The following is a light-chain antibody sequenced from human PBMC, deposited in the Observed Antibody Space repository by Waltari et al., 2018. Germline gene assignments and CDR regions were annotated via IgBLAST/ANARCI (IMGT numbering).Light chain of an antibody. V-gene: IGLV2-11*01. CDR2: DVN. Sequence: QSALTQPRSVSGSPGQSVTISCTGTSSDVGGYNYVSWYQQHPGKAPQLMISDVNRRPSGVPDRFSGSKSGNTASLTISGLQAEDEADYYCCSYAGSALRVFGGGTKLTVL. CDR1: SSDVGGYNY. J-gene: IGLJ3*02. CDR3: CSYAGSALRV.